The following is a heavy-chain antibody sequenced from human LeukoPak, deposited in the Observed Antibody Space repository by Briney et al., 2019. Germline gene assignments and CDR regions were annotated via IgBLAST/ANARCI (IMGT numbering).Heavy chain of an antibody. D-gene: IGHD1-26*01. CDR1: GFTFSNYW. CDR3: ARDKVVGDSKFDY. V-gene: IGHV3-7*01. Sequence: GGSLRLSCAASGFTFSNYWMSWVRQTPGKGLEWVANLKQDGSEVHYVGSVKGRFTISRDNARSSLYLQMNSLRVEDTAVYYCARDKVVGDSKFDYWGQGTLVTVSS. J-gene: IGHJ4*02. CDR2: LKQDGSEV.